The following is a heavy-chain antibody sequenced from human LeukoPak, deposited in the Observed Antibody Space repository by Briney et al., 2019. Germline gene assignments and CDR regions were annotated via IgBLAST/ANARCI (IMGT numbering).Heavy chain of an antibody. J-gene: IGHJ4*02. CDR3: VKVTAYYYGSGSYHFDY. V-gene: IGHV3-23*01. Sequence: GGSLRLSCAASGFTFSNYAMSWVRQAPGKGLEWVSAISGSASATYSTDSVNGRFTISRDNSQNTLFLQMNSLRAEDTAVYYCVKVTAYYYGSGSYHFDYWGRGTLVTVSS. CDR2: ISGSASAT. CDR1: GFTFSNYA. D-gene: IGHD3-10*01.